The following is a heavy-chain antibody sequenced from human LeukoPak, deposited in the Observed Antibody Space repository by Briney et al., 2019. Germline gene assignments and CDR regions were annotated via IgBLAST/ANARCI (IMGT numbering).Heavy chain of an antibody. CDR1: GGTITNNNW. J-gene: IGHJ2*01. Sequence: SGTLSLTCAVSGGTITNNNWWTWVRQPPGKGLEWIGEINHSGSTNYNPSLKSRVTISVDTSKNQFSLKLSSVTAADTAVYYCARKRDSSGWYQFYWYFDLWGRGTLVTVSS. D-gene: IGHD6-19*01. CDR3: ARKRDSSGWYQFYWYFDL. V-gene: IGHV4-4*02. CDR2: INHSGST.